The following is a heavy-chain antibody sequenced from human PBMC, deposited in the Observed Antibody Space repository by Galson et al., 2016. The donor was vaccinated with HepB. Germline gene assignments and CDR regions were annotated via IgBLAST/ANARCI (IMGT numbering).Heavy chain of an antibody. D-gene: IGHD6-6*01. CDR3: ARSASGYWYLDL. V-gene: IGHV3-13*01. J-gene: IGHJ2*01. Sequence: SLRLSCAASGFTFRRYDMHWVRQATGKGLEWVSAIGTAGDTYYPGSVKGRFTISRENAKNSLYLQMNSLRAGDTAVYFCARSASGYWYLDLWGRGTLVTVSS. CDR1: GFTFRRYD. CDR2: IGTAGDT.